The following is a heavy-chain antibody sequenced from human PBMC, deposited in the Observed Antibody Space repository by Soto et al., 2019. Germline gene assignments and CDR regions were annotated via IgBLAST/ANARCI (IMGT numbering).Heavy chain of an antibody. CDR2: ISDSGDNT. Sequence: GGSLRLSCAASGFTFASYAMNWVRQVPGKGLEWVSSISDSGDNTYYTDSVRGRFTISRDNSKNSLFLQMNSLRAEDTAVYYCAKYCAILRFWRSPAMDVWGQGTTVTVSS. CDR1: GFTFASYA. J-gene: IGHJ6*02. D-gene: IGHD3-3*01. V-gene: IGHV3-23*01. CDR3: AKYCAILRFWRSPAMDV.